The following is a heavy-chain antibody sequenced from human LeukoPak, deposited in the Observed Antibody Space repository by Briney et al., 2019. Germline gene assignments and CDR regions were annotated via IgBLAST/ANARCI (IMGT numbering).Heavy chain of an antibody. CDR2: INPQSGDA. CDR3: VAILY. Sequence: ASVTVSCKASGYTFTSHYMHWVRQAPGQGLDWMGIINPQSGDATYAQMFQGRVTMTTDKSTSTVYMELNSLRPEDTAVYYCVAILYWGQGTLVTVSS. V-gene: IGHV1-46*01. J-gene: IGHJ4*02. D-gene: IGHD3-3*01. CDR1: GYTFTSHY.